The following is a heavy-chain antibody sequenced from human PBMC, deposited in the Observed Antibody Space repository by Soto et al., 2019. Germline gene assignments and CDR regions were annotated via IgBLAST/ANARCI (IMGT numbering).Heavy chain of an antibody. CDR3: VRKQVSATGIDWFDP. Sequence: ASVKLSCKASRYTFTRYCIHWVRHAPGQRLEWMGWINAANGDTQYSPKFQGRVTIIRDTSASTAYMELSSLRSEDTAVYYFVRKQVSATGIDWFDPWGQGTLVTVYS. V-gene: IGHV1-3*01. J-gene: IGHJ5*02. CDR2: INAANGDT. D-gene: IGHD6-13*01. CDR1: RYTFTRYC.